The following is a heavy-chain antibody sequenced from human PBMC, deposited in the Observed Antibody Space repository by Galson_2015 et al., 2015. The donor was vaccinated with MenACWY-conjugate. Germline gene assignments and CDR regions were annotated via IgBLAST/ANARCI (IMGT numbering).Heavy chain of an antibody. V-gene: IGHV3-74*01. D-gene: IGHD6-13*01. Sequence: SLRLSCAVSGFTFSSYWVDWVRQAPGKGLVWISRFNSDGSGITYADSVKGRLTMSRDNAKNTLYLQMNRLRVEDTAVYYCARRAWSSIWYYFDYWGQGTLVTVSS. CDR2: FNSDGSGI. J-gene: IGHJ4*02. CDR1: GFTFSSYW. CDR3: ARRAWSSIWYYFDY.